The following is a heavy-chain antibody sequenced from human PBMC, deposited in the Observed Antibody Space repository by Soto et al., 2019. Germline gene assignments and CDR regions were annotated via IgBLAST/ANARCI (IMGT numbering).Heavy chain of an antibody. Sequence: PSETLSLTCAVCGGSFHGYYCSWIRQPPWKGLEWIGYIYYSGSTNYNPSLKSRVTISVDTSKNQFSLKLSSVTAADTAVYYCARVGGSSGSYSPIDYRGQGTPVNVPQ. D-gene: IGHD1-26*01. V-gene: IGHV4-59*01. J-gene: IGHJ4*02. CDR3: ARVGGSSGSYSPIDY. CDR1: GGSFHGYY. CDR2: IYYSGST.